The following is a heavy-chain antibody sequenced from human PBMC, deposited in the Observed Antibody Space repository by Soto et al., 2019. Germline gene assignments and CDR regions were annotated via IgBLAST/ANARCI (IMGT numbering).Heavy chain of an antibody. CDR2: FSGTGGYT. CDR1: GFTFSNYG. CDR3: ARGQRALITYGPFDP. D-gene: IGHD4-17*01. J-gene: IGHJ5*02. V-gene: IGHV3-23*01. Sequence: GGSLRLSCAASGFTFSNYGMHWVRQAPGKGLEWVSTFSGTGGYTYYTDSVKGRFTISRDESKNTLFLHMNSLRAADTAVYYCARGQRALITYGPFDPWGQGTLVTVSS.